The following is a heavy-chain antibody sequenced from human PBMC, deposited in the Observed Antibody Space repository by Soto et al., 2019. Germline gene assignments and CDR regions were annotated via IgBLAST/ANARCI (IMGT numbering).Heavy chain of an antibody. J-gene: IGHJ4*02. CDR3: AKRTCSSSACPPGSFDY. CDR1: GFTFDSYA. V-gene: IGHV3-23*01. Sequence: EVQLLESGGGLVQPGGSLRLSCAASGFTFDSYAMSWVRQAPGEGLEWVSAISGSGDTTDYADSVKGRFTISRDNSKNTLFLQMNSLRVDDTAVYHCAKRTCSSSACPPGSFDYWGQGTLVTVSS. D-gene: IGHD2-2*01. CDR2: ISGSGDTT.